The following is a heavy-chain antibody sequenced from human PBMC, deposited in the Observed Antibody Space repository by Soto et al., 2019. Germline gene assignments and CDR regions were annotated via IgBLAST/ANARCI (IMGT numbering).Heavy chain of an antibody. Sequence: EVQLVESGGGLVQPGGSLRLYCAASGFTFSNWMCWVRQAPGKGLEWVANIKQDGSERYYVDSVKGRFTISRDNAKNSLYLQMNSLRAEDTAVYYCARVSSSYNYYYYYYMDVWGKGTTVTVSS. J-gene: IGHJ6*03. CDR1: GFTFSNW. V-gene: IGHV3-7*01. D-gene: IGHD6-6*01. CDR3: ARVSSSYNYYYYYYMDV. CDR2: IKQDGSER.